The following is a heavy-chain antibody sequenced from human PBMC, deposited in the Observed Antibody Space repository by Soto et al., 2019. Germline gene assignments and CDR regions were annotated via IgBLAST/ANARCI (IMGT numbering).Heavy chain of an antibody. D-gene: IGHD4-17*01. CDR2: IYYSGST. CDR1: GGSISSGGYY. Sequence: QVQLQESGPGLVKPSQTLSLTCTVSGGSISSGGYYWSWIRQHPGKGLEWIGYIYYSGSTYYNPSLKSRVTISVDTSKNQFSLKLSSVTAADTAVYYCASSPSGDYGDYSGRYYFDYWGQGTLVTVSS. CDR3: ASSPSGDYGDYSGRYYFDY. J-gene: IGHJ4*02. V-gene: IGHV4-31*03.